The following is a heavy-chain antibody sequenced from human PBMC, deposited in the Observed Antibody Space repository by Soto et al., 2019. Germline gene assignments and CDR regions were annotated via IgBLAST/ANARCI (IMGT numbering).Heavy chain of an antibody. CDR1: GGSISSSSYY. V-gene: IGHV4-39*01. CDR3: ASDYGSGRATFSY. D-gene: IGHD3-10*01. CDR2: IYYSGST. J-gene: IGHJ4*02. Sequence: PSETLSLTCTVSGGSISSSSYYWGWIRQPPGKGLEWIGSIYYSGSTYYNPSPKSRVTISVDTSKNQFSLKLSSVTAADTAVYYCASDYGSGRATFSYWGQGTSVPVSS.